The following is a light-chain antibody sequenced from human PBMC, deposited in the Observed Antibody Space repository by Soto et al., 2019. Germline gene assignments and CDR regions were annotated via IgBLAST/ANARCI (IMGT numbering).Light chain of an antibody. J-gene: IGKJ2*01. CDR1: QSVSSSY. CDR3: QQYGSSPNT. CDR2: GAS. V-gene: IGKV3-20*01. Sequence: EIVLMQSPGTLSLSPGERATLSCRASQSVSSSYLAWYQQKPGQAPRLLIYGASSRATGIPDRYSGSGSGTDFTLTISRLEPEDFAVYYCQQYGSSPNTFGQGTKLEIK.